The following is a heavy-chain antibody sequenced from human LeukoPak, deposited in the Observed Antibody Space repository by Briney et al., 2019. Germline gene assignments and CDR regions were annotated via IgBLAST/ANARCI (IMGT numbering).Heavy chain of an antibody. CDR1: GFTFSSYA. CDR3: AKDTSMVRGPYRAY. D-gene: IGHD3-10*01. V-gene: IGHV3-23*01. CDR2: ISGSGGGT. Sequence: GGSLRLSCAASGFTFSSYAMSWVRQAPGKGLEWVSAISGSGGGTYYADSVKGRFTISRDNSKNTLYLQMNSLRAEDTAVYYCAKDTSMVRGPYRAYWCQGTLVTVSS. J-gene: IGHJ4*02.